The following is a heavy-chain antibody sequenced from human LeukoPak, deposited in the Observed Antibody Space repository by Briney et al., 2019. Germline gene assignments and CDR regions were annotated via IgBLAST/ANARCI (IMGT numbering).Heavy chain of an antibody. CDR2: ISGSGGST. J-gene: IGHJ3*02. V-gene: IGHV3-23*01. D-gene: IGHD3-9*01. Sequence: GGSLRLSCAASGFTFSSYAMSWVRQAPGKGLEWVSAISGSGGSTYYADSVKGRFTISRDNSKNTLYLQMNSLRAEDTAVYYCAKGRGIRYFDWLPKEPDAFDIWGQGTMVTVSS. CDR1: GFTFSSYA. CDR3: AKGRGIRYFDWLPKEPDAFDI.